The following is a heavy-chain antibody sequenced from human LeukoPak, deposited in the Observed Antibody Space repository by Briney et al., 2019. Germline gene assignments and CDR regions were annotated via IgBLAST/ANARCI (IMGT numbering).Heavy chain of an antibody. V-gene: IGHV3-9*03. CDR2: ISCNSGSI. Sequence: GRSLRLSCAASGFTFDDYAMHWVRQAPGKGLEWVSGISCNSGSIGYADSVKGRFTISRDNAKNSLYLQMNSLRAEDMALYYCAKDVGGELPGYYFDYWGEGTLVTVSS. J-gene: IGHJ4*02. CDR3: AKDVGGELPGYYFDY. CDR1: GFTFDDYA. D-gene: IGHD1-26*01.